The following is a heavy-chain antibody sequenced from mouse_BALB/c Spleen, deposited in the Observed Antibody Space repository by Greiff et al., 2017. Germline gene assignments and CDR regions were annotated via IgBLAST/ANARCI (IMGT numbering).Heavy chain of an antibody. J-gene: IGHJ2*01. CDR1: GFSLTSYG. V-gene: IGHV2-9*02. D-gene: IGHD2-14*01. CDR2: IWAGGST. CDR3: ARDSYRYDGFDY. Sequence: VKVVESGPGLVAPSQSLSITCTVSGFSLTSYGVHWVRQPPGKGLEWLGVIWAGGSTNYNSALMSRLSISKDNSKSQVFLKMNSLQTDDTAMYYCARDSYRYDGFDYWGQGTTLTVSS.